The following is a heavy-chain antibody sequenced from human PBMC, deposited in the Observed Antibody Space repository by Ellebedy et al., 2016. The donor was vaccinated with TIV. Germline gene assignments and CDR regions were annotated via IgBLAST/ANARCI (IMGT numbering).Heavy chain of an antibody. CDR1: GDSISSSSFY. J-gene: IGHJ4*02. D-gene: IGHD5-12*01. CDR2: INHSGGT. CDR3: ARNMYSGNGGY. Sequence: SETLSLTCTVSGDSISSSSFYWGWIRQRPGKGLEWIGEINHSGGTNYNPSLKSRLTISVDTSKNQFSLRLTSVTAADTAVYYCARNMYSGNGGYWGPGTQVTVSS. V-gene: IGHV4-39*07.